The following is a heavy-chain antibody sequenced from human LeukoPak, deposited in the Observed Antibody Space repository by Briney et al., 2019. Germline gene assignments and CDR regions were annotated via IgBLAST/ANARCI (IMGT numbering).Heavy chain of an antibody. CDR2: IIPIFDTA. J-gene: IGHJ6*03. D-gene: IGHD3-16*02. CDR1: GGTFSSYA. V-gene: IGHV1-69*13. CDR3: ARAGTSRGYYYYMDV. Sequence: SVKVSCKASGGTFSSYAISWVRQAPGQGLEWMGGIIPIFDTANYAQKFQGRVTITADESTSTAYMELSSLRSEDTAVYYCARAGTSRGYYYYMDVWGKGTTVTVSS.